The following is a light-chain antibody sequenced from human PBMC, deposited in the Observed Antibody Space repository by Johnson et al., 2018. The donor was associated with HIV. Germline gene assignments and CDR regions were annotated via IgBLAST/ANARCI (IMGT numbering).Light chain of an antibody. Sequence: QSVLTQPPSVSAAPGQKVTISCSGSSSNIGNNYVSWYQQLPGTAPKLLIYDNNKRPSGVPDRFSGSKSGTSATLGITGLPTGDEADYYCGTLDNSLNTGGVFGAGTKVTVL. J-gene: IGLJ1*01. CDR2: DNN. CDR1: SSNIGNNY. CDR3: GTLDNSLNTGGV. V-gene: IGLV1-51*01.